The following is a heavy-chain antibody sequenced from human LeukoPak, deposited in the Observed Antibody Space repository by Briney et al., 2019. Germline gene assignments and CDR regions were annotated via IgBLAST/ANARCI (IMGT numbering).Heavy chain of an antibody. CDR3: ARVPYDFWSGLDY. CDR2: ISFDGSNK. CDR1: GFTFSNCA. V-gene: IGHV3-30*04. D-gene: IGHD3-3*01. Sequence: GGSLRLSCAASGFTFSNCAMHWVRQAPGKGLEWVTVISFDGSNKYYADSVKGRFTISRDNSKNTLYLQMNSLRAEDTAVYYCARVPYDFWSGLDYWGQGTLVTVSS. J-gene: IGHJ4*02.